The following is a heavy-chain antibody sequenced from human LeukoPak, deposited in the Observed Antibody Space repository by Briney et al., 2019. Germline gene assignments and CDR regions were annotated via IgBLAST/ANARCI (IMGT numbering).Heavy chain of an antibody. CDR3: AREQQLVYSRRFFDY. CDR2: ISAYNGNT. Sequence: GASVKVSCKASGYTFTSYGISWVRQAPAQGLAWMGWISAYNGNTNYAQKLQGRVTMTTDTSTSTDYMELRSLRSDDTAVYYCAREQQLVYSRRFFDYWGQGTLVTVSS. CDR1: GYTFTSYG. V-gene: IGHV1-18*01. J-gene: IGHJ4*02. D-gene: IGHD6-13*01.